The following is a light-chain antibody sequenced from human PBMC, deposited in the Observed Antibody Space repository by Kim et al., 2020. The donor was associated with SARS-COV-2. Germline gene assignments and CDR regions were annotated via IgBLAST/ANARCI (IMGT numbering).Light chain of an antibody. CDR1: QSVSSN. V-gene: IGKV3-15*01. CDR3: QQYNNWPPNT. Sequence: GSPGERATPACRASQSVSSNLAWDQQKPGQAPRLLIYGASTRATGIPARFSGSGSGTEFTLTISSLQSEDFAVYYCQQYNNWPPNTFGQGTKLEI. CDR2: GAS. J-gene: IGKJ2*01.